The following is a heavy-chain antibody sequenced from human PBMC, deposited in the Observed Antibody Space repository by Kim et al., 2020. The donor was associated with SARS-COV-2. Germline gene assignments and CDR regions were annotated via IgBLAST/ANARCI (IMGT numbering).Heavy chain of an antibody. CDR3: ARVDWNDATLFDY. Sequence: ASVKVSCKASGYTFTGYYMHWVRQAPGQGLEWMGRINPNSGGTNYAQKFQGRVTMTRDTSISTAYMELSRLRSDDTAVYYCARVDWNDATLFDYWGQGTLVTVSS. D-gene: IGHD1-1*01. CDR1: GYTFTGYY. J-gene: IGHJ4*02. CDR2: INPNSGGT. V-gene: IGHV1-2*06.